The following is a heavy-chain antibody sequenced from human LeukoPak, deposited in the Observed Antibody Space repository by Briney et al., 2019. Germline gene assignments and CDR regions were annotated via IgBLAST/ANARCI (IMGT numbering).Heavy chain of an antibody. Sequence: GRSLRLSCAASGFTFSTYWMSWVRQAPGKGLEWVANIQQDGSEKYYVASVKGRFTISRDNAKNSLYLQMNSLRVEDTAVYYCARRWVSGSNFDSWGQGTLVTVSS. CDR2: IQQDGSEK. V-gene: IGHV3-7*01. CDR1: GFTFSTYW. J-gene: IGHJ4*02. CDR3: ARRWVSGSNFDS. D-gene: IGHD1-14*01.